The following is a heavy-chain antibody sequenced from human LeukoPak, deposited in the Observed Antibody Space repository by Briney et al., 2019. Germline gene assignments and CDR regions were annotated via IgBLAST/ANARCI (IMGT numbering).Heavy chain of an antibody. CDR2: ITSSSTYI. J-gene: IGHJ4*02. CDR3: ASGYDSSGYYYNY. D-gene: IGHD3-22*01. CDR1: GFTFSSYG. Sequence: PGGSLRLSCAASGFTFSSYGMNWVRQAPGKGLEWVSSITSSSTYIYYADSVKGRFTISRDNAKNSLYLQMNSLRAEDTAVYYCASGYDSSGYYYNYWGQGTLVTVSS. V-gene: IGHV3-21*01.